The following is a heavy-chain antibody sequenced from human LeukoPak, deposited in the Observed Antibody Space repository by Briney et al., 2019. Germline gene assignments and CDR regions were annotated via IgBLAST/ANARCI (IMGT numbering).Heavy chain of an antibody. V-gene: IGHV1-8*01. CDR3: ARPYGSGSYYRPFDP. D-gene: IGHD3-10*01. CDR2: MNPNSGNT. CDR1: GYTFTSFD. Sequence: ASVKVSCKASGYTFTSFDVNWVRQATGQGLEWMGWMNPNSGNTGYAQKFQGRVTMTRDTSISTAYMELSRLRSDDTAVYYCARPYGSGSYYRPFDPWGQGTLVTVSS. J-gene: IGHJ5*02.